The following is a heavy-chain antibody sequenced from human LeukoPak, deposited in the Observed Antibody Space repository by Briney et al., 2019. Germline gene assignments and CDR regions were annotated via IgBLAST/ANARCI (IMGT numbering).Heavy chain of an antibody. J-gene: IGHJ5*02. CDR2: IKQDGSEK. CDR1: GFTFSSYW. Sequence: GGSLRLSCAASGFTFSSYWMSWVRQAPGKGLEWVANIKQDGSEKYYVDSVKGRFTISRDNAKNSLYLQMNSLRAEDTAVYYCARVEYGDYVDDWFDPWGQGTLDTVSS. V-gene: IGHV3-7*01. D-gene: IGHD4-17*01. CDR3: ARVEYGDYVDDWFDP.